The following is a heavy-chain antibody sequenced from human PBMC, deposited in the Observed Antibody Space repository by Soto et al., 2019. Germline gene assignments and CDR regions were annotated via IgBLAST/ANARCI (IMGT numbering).Heavy chain of an antibody. Sequence: SETLSLTCAVSGGSISSGGYSWTWIRQPPGKGLEWIGYIYHSGSTYYNPSLKSRVTISVDRSKSQFSLKLNSVTAADTAVYYCARVPDVWGQGTTVTVSS. CDR2: IYHSGST. J-gene: IGHJ6*02. CDR1: GGSISSGGYS. V-gene: IGHV4-30-2*01. CDR3: ARVPDV.